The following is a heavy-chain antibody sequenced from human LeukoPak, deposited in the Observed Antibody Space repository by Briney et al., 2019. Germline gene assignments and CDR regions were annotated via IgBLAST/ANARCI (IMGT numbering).Heavy chain of an antibody. Sequence: SSVTVSCKASGYTFTSYYMHWVRQAPGQGLEWMGIINPSGGSTSYAQKFQGRVTMTRDTSTSTVYMELSSLRSEDTAVYYCATHYYGSGNYVWFDLWGQGTLVTVSS. CDR1: GYTFTSYY. CDR2: INPSGGST. CDR3: ATHYYGSGNYVWFDL. D-gene: IGHD3-10*01. J-gene: IGHJ5*02. V-gene: IGHV1-46*01.